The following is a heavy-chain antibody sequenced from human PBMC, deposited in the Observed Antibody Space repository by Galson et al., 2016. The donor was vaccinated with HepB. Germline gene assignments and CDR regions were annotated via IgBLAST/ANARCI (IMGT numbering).Heavy chain of an antibody. V-gene: IGHV4-59*01. CDR2: IYYSGST. CDR3: ARAGGYYYSYYGMDV. D-gene: IGHD3-16*01. Sequence: SETLSLTCAVSGGSISSYYWSWIRQPPGKGLEWIGYIYYSGSTNYNPSLKSRVTISVDTSKNQFSLKLSSVTAADTAVYYCARAGGYYYSYYGMDVWGQGTPVTVSS. CDR1: GGSISSYY. J-gene: IGHJ6*02.